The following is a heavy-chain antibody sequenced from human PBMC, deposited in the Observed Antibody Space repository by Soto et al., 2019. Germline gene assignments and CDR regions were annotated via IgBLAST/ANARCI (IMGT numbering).Heavy chain of an antibody. J-gene: IGHJ6*03. D-gene: IGHD2-2*01. V-gene: IGHV4-59*01. CDR2: IYYSGST. CDR3: ARAVGGYCSSTSCYAGVGDYYYYYYMDV. CDR1: GGSISSYY. Sequence: SETLSLTCTVSGGSISSYYLSWIRQPPGKGLEWIGYIYYSGSTNYNHSLKSRVTISVDTSKNQFSLKLSSVTAADTAVYYCARAVGGYCSSTSCYAGVGDYYYYYYMDVWGKGTTVTVSS.